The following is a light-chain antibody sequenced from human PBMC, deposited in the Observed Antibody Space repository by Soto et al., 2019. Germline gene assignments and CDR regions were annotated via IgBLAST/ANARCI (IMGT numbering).Light chain of an antibody. CDR1: QSVSMC. Sequence: DIPMTQSPSTLSASVGDTVTLTCRASQSVSMCLAWYQQKPGKAPRLLIYDASTLESGVPSRFSGSVSGTEVTLTITSLQPDDFGTYYCQQYNSYSPTFGPGTKVQIK. J-gene: IGKJ1*01. CDR3: QQYNSYSPT. CDR2: DAS. V-gene: IGKV1-5*01.